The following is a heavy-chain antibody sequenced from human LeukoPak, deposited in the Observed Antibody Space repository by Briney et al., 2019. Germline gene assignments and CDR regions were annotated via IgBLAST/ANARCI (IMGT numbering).Heavy chain of an antibody. J-gene: IGHJ4*02. CDR2: IKSDGSST. D-gene: IGHD3-22*01. CDR1: GFTFCSNW. CDR3: AKQLYYYDSSAYSPHYYFDY. Sequence: PGGSLRLSCAASGFTFCSNWMHSVRQAAGKGLVWFSRIKSDGSSTNYADSVKGRFTIFRDNAKHTLYLQTNSLRAENTAVYYCAKQLYYYDSSAYSPHYYFDYWGQGTLVTVSS. V-gene: IGHV3-74*01.